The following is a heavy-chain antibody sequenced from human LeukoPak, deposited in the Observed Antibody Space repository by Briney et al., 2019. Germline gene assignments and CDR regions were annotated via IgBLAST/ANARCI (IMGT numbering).Heavy chain of an antibody. J-gene: IGHJ4*02. V-gene: IGHV4-38-2*02. CDR1: GYSISSGYY. CDR2: IYHSGST. Sequence: SETLSLTCTVSGYSISSGYYWGWIRQPPGKGLEWIGSIYHSGSTYYNPSLKSRVTISVDTSKNQFSLKLSSVTAADTAAYYCARDRYDYVWGSPYFDYWGQGTLVTVSS. CDR3: ARDRYDYVWGSPYFDY. D-gene: IGHD3-16*01.